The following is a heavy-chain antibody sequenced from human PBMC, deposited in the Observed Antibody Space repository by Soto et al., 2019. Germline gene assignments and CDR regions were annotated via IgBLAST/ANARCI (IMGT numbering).Heavy chain of an antibody. D-gene: IGHD6-13*01. Sequence: SETLSLTCTVSGDSISNYYWTWIRQPPGKGLEWIGCFYNSGNTVYNPSLKSRVTLSVDTPNNQFSLRVNSVTAADTAVYYCARIAAAGTNFDYWGQGTLVTVSS. CDR1: GDSISNYY. J-gene: IGHJ4*02. CDR3: ARIAAAGTNFDY. CDR2: FYNSGNT. V-gene: IGHV4-4*07.